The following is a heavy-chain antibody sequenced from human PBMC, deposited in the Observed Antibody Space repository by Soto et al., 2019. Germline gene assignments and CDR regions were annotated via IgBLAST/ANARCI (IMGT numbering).Heavy chain of an antibody. Sequence: QVQLVQSGAEVKKPGASVKVSCKASGYTFTSYGISWVRQAPGQGLEWMGWISAYNGNTNYAQKLQGRVTMTTDTSTSTADMELRSLRSDDTAVYYCARANYYDSNHFRWFDPWGQGTLVTVSS. D-gene: IGHD3-22*01. CDR2: ISAYNGNT. J-gene: IGHJ5*02. CDR3: ARANYYDSNHFRWFDP. V-gene: IGHV1-18*01. CDR1: GYTFTSYG.